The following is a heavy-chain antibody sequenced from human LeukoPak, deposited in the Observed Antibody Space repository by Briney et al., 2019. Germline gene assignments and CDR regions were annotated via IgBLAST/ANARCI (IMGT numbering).Heavy chain of an antibody. CDR2: ISYDGNSK. D-gene: IGHD2-2*01. Sequence: GRSLRLSCAASGFTFSSYGMHWVRRAPGKGLEWVAVISYDGNSKYYVDSVKGRFTISRDNSKNTLYLQMNSLRAEDTAVYYCAKGYCSSTSCYPEAPSDYWGQGTLVTVSS. V-gene: IGHV3-30*18. J-gene: IGHJ4*02. CDR1: GFTFSSYG. CDR3: AKGYCSSTSCYPEAPSDY.